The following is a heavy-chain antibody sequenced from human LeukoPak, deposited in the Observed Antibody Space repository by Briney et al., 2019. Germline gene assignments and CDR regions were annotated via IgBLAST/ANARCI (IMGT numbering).Heavy chain of an antibody. CDR3: ARGGFNMVRGVIIPSNSYYYYMDI. J-gene: IGHJ6*03. CDR2: ITSGDFV. Sequence: GGSLRLSCAVSGFTFSAYSMNWVRQAPGKGLEWVSSITSGDFVYFPDSLKGRFTISRDNAKSSLYLQMNSLRAEDTAVYYCARGGFNMVRGVIIPSNSYYYYMDIWGKGTTVTVSS. CDR1: GFTFSAYS. D-gene: IGHD3-10*01. V-gene: IGHV3-21*01.